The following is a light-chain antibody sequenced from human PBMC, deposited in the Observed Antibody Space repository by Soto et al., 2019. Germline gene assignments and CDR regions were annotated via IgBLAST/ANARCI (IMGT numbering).Light chain of an antibody. CDR1: QTIKNY. Sequence: DIQMSQSPSSLPASAGDSVTIPCLASQTIKNYLNWYQQKPGRAPNLLIYSASTLHSGVPSRFSGTKSATDFTLTITSLQPEDFATYYCQQFYSAPITFGQGTRLEIK. V-gene: IGKV1-39*01. J-gene: IGKJ5*01. CDR3: QQFYSAPIT. CDR2: SAS.